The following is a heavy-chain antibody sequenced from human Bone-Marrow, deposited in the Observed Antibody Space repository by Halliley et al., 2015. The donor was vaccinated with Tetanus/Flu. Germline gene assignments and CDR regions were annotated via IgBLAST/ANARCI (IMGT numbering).Heavy chain of an antibody. J-gene: IGHJ4*02. V-gene: IGHV1-46*01. D-gene: IGHD5-18*01. CDR2: INVSDGSA. CDR3: ARDPPSNTAASLFDY. Sequence: IINVSDGSAKFAHKFQGRVTMTRDMSTRIVYMELSSLRSEDTAVYYCARDPPSNTAASLFDYWGQGTLVTVSS.